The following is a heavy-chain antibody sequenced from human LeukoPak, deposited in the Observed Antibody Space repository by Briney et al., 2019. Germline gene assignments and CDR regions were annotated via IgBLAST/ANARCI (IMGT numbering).Heavy chain of an antibody. CDR3: ARAQRWLQFDY. CDR1: GGSISGHY. D-gene: IGHD5-24*01. CDR2: IYYTGTT. V-gene: IGHV4-59*11. Sequence: SETLSLTCTVSGGSISGHYWNWIRQPPGKGLEWIGYIYYTGTTNYNPSLKSRLTISLDTSKNQFSLKLSSVTAADTAVYYCARAQRWLQFDYWGQGTLVTVSS. J-gene: IGHJ4*02.